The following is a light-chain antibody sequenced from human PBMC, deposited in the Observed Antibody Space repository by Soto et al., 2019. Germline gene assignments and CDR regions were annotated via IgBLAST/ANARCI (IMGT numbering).Light chain of an antibody. Sequence: QSALTQPASVSGSPGQSITISCTGTSSDVGSYNLVSWYQQHPGKAPKLMIYEGSKRPSGVSNRFSGSKSGNTASLTISGLQAEDAADYYCCSYAGSSTFGVFGGGTKLTVL. V-gene: IGLV2-23*03. CDR2: EGS. J-gene: IGLJ3*02. CDR3: CSYAGSSTFGV. CDR1: SSDVGSYNL.